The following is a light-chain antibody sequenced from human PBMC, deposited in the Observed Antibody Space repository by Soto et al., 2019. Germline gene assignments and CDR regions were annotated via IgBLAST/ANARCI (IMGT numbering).Light chain of an antibody. CDR1: SSNIGSNY. Sequence: SALTQPPSASGTPGQRVTISCSGSSSNIGSNYVYWYQQLPGTAPKLLIYRNNQRPSGVPDRFSGSKSGTSASLAISGLRSEDEADYYCAAWDGSLSGDYVFGTGTKVTVL. CDR3: AAWDGSLSGDYV. V-gene: IGLV1-47*01. CDR2: RNN. J-gene: IGLJ1*01.